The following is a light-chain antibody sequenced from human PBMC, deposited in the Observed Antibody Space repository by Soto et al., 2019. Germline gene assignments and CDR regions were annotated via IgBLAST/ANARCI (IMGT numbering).Light chain of an antibody. V-gene: IGKV1-5*03. Sequence: DTQMTQSLSTLSASVGDRVTITCRASQSISNCLAWYQQRPGRAPNLLIHTASTLKSGVPSRFSGSGSGTEFTLTISSLQPDDFATYYCQQYKSYSPTFGQGTKVEIK. CDR3: QQYKSYSPT. CDR1: QSISNC. J-gene: IGKJ1*01. CDR2: TAS.